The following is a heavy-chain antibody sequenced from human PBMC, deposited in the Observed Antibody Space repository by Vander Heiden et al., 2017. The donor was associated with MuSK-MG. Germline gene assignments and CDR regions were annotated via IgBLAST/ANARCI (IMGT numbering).Heavy chain of an antibody. CDR2: SLSNDDK. CDR3: AQMSTRTAKTYYLDY. D-gene: IGHD2-2*01. Sequence: QVTLKEAGPVLVRHTETLTLTCTVPGFSLSNARMGVGSIRQPPGKALEWPPQSLSNDDKSYSTSLKSRLNISKDTSNSKLVFTMTKMEAVDSATYFCAQMSTRTAKTYYLDYWGQGTLVTVSS. V-gene: IGHV2-26*01. CDR1: GFSLSNARMG. J-gene: IGHJ4*02.